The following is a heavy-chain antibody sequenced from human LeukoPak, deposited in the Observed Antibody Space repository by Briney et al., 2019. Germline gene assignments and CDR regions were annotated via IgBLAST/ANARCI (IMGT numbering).Heavy chain of an antibody. Sequence: ASVKVSCKASGYTFTSYGISWVRQAPGQGLEWMGWISAYNGNTNYAQKLQGRVTMTRDTSISTAYMELSRLRSDDTAVYYCAREPNDSTLMGYFDPWGQGTLVSVSS. D-gene: IGHD2-2*01. V-gene: IGHV1-18*01. CDR3: AREPNDSTLMGYFDP. J-gene: IGHJ5*02. CDR2: ISAYNGNT. CDR1: GYTFTSYG.